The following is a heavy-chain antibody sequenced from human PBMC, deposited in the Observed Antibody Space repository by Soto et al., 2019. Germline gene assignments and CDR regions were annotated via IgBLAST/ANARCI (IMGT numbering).Heavy chain of an antibody. CDR1: GFTFGDYA. CDR3: TRDSSIGEGFWSGYY. Sequence: GGSLRLSCTASGFTFGDYAMSWVRQAPGKGLEWVGFIRSKAYGGTTEYAASVKGRFTISRDDSKSIAYLQMNSLKTEDTAVYYCTRDSSIGEGFWSGYYWGQGTLVTVSS. D-gene: IGHD3-3*01. V-gene: IGHV3-49*04. CDR2: IRSKAYGGTT. J-gene: IGHJ4*02.